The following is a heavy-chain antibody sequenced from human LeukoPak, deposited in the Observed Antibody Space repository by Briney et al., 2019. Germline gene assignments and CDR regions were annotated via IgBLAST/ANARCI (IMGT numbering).Heavy chain of an antibody. CDR1: GFTFSSHW. CDR2: IRPDGSEE. D-gene: IGHD1-7*01. Sequence: PGGSLRLSCAASGFTFSSHWMSWVRQAPGKGLEWVASIRPDGSEEYYMDSVKGRLTTSRDNAKNSLYLQMNSLRAEDTAVYYCARLLGTVTTYDYWGQGTLVTVSS. J-gene: IGHJ4*02. V-gene: IGHV3-7*01. CDR3: ARLLGTVTTYDY.